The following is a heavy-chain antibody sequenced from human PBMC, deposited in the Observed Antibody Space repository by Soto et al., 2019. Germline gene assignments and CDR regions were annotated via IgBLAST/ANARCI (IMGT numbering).Heavy chain of an antibody. CDR1: GYTFSSNG. J-gene: IGHJ4*02. V-gene: IGHV1-18*01. CDR2: ISPHKGDT. D-gene: IGHD3-10*01. Sequence: ASVKVSCKTSGYTFSSNGISWVRQAPGQGLEWMGWISPHKGDTYYAQRLQGRVTMTTDTSTSTAYMELRSLRSDDTAVYFCARDLDGSGSYYTNYWGQGTLVTVSS. CDR3: ARDLDGSGSYYTNY.